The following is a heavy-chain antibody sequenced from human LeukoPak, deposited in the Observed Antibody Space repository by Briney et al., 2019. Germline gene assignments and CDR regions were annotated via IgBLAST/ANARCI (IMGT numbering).Heavy chain of an antibody. CDR3: ASGHGHGDVLHDY. Sequence: SETLSLTCAVYGGFLSGDFWGWLRQSPGEGLGWIGEINHSGSTKYNPSLKSRVTISVDTFKNQLSLKLSCVSAADTAVYYCASGHGHGDVLHDYWGQGTVVTVSS. CDR1: GGFLSGDF. J-gene: IGHJ4*02. CDR2: INHSGST. V-gene: IGHV4-34*01. D-gene: IGHD4-17*01.